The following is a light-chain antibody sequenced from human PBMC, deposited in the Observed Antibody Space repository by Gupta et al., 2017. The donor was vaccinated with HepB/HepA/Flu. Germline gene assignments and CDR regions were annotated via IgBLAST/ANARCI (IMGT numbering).Light chain of an antibody. CDR3: SSFTSSRSLV. Sequence: QSALTQPASVYGSPGQSVTISCTGSSSDVGGYDSVSWYQQHPGRAPRLMIYDVNNRPSGISPRFSGSKSGNTASLTISGLQTEDEADYYCSSFTSSRSLVFGTGTKVTVL. J-gene: IGLJ1*01. CDR2: DVN. CDR1: SSDVGGYDS. V-gene: IGLV2-14*03.